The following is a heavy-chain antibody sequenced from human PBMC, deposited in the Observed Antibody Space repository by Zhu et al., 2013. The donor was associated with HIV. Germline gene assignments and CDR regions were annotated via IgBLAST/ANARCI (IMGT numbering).Heavy chain of an antibody. CDR2: MNPXSGNT. D-gene: IGHD7-27*01. J-gene: IGHJ6*03. CDR3: ARGPGDDYYYMDV. Sequence: QVQLVQSGAEVKKPGASVKVSCKASGYTFSNYNINWVRQATGQGLEWMGWMNPXSGNTGFAQKFQGRVTITRNTSLRTVYMELSRLRSDDTAVYYCARGPGDDYYYMDVWGKGTTVTVSS. CDR1: GYTFSNYN. V-gene: IGHV1-8*03.